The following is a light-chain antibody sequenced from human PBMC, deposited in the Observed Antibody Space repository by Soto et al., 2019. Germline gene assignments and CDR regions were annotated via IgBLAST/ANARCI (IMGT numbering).Light chain of an antibody. Sequence: VLTQSPATLSLSPGERATLSCRASQSIHTSLAWYQQKPGQPPRLVVYDSTLRANGVPDRFGGSRSGPEFTLPINNLEPADFAVYYCQQRNVWPPITFGQGTRLEI. J-gene: IGKJ5*01. CDR2: DST. V-gene: IGKV3-11*01. CDR3: QQRNVWPPIT. CDR1: QSIHTS.